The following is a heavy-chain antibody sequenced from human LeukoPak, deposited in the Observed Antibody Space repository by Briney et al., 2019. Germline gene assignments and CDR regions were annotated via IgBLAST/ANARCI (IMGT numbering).Heavy chain of an antibody. J-gene: IGHJ3*02. CDR3: ARDRDYYGSGAADAFDI. CDR1: GFTFSDYY. D-gene: IGHD3-10*01. Sequence: GGSLRLSCAASGFTFSDYYMSWIRQAPGKGLEWVSYISSSSYTNYADSVKGRFTISRDNAKNSLYLQMNSLRAEDTAVYYCARDRDYYGSGAADAFDIWGQGTMVTVSS. V-gene: IGHV3-11*06. CDR2: ISSSSYT.